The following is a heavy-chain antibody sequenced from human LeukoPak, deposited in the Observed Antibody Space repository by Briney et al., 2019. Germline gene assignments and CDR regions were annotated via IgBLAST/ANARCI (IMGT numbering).Heavy chain of an antibody. CDR1: GGSISSYY. D-gene: IGHD3-10*01. CDR3: ARSRKLTMVRGVKYYYYYYMDV. Sequence: SETLSLTCTVSGGSISSYYWSWIRQPAGKGLEWIGRIYTSGSTNYNPSLKSRVTMSVDTSKNQFSLKLSSVTAADTAVYYCARSRKLTMVRGVKYYYYYYMDVWGKGTTLTVSS. CDR2: IYTSGST. V-gene: IGHV4-4*07. J-gene: IGHJ6*03.